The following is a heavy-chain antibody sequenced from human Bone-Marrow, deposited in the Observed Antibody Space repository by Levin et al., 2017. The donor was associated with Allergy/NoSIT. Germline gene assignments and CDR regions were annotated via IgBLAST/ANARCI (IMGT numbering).Heavy chain of an antibody. Sequence: GGSLRLSCAASGFTVSSNDMSWVRQAPGKGLQWVSTLFSDDSTYYADAVKGRFTIARDNSKNTLYLEMDNLRAEDTAMYYCARIAHDYSKYDTEPHNYYYMDVWGKGTTVTVSS. J-gene: IGHJ6*03. CDR3: ARIAHDYSKYDTEPHNYYYMDV. D-gene: IGHD4-11*01. CDR1: GFTVSSND. CDR2: LFSDDST. V-gene: IGHV3-53*01.